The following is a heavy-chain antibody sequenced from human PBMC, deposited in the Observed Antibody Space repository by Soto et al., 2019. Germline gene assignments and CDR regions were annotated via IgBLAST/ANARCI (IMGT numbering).Heavy chain of an antibody. V-gene: IGHV1-8*01. Sequence: QVQLVQSGAEVKKPGASVKVSCKASGYTFTNYDINWVRQATGQGLEWMGWMNPNSGKAGYAQKFQGRVTMTRNTSISTAYMELTILRSEVTAMYYCFTAPIPWWGQGTLVTVSS. CDR2: MNPNSGKA. CDR3: FTAPIPW. J-gene: IGHJ4*02. D-gene: IGHD2-21*02. CDR1: GYTFTNYD.